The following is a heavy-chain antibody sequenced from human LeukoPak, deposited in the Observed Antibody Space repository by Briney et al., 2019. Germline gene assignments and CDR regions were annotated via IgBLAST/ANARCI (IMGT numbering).Heavy chain of an antibody. D-gene: IGHD3-10*01. V-gene: IGHV1-8*01. J-gene: IGHJ4*02. CDR1: GYTFTSYD. CDR2: MNPNSGNT. Sequence: ASVKVSCKASGYTFTSYDINWVRQATGQGLEWMGWMNPNSGNTGYAQKSQGRVTMTRNTSISTAYMELSSLRSEDTAVYYCARDLGNFGSGTSYYDYWGQGTLVTVSS. CDR3: ARDLGNFGSGTSYYDY.